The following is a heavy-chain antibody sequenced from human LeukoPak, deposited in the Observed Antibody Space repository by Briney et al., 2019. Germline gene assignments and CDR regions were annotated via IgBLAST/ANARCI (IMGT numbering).Heavy chain of an antibody. CDR2: ISPNSGDT. Sequence: ASVTVSCKASGYTFTGHYMHWVRQAPGQGLEWMGWISPNSGDTDYSQRFQGRVTMTRDTSISTAYMELSRLRSDDTAVYYCARAATAVAGDYHYHYMDVWGKGTTVPVSS. D-gene: IGHD6-19*01. J-gene: IGHJ6*03. CDR3: ARAATAVAGDYHYHYMDV. CDR1: GYTFTGHY. V-gene: IGHV1-2*02.